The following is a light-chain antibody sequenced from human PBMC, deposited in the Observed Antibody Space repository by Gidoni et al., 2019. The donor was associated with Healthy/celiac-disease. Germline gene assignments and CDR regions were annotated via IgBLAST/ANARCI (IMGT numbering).Light chain of an antibody. Sequence: IHMTQSPSSLSASVGDRVTITCQASQDISNYLNWYQQKPGKAPKLLIYDASNLETGVPSRFSGSGSGTDFTFTISSLQPEDIATYYCQQYDNLLPFTFGPGTKVDIK. CDR3: QQYDNLLPFT. J-gene: IGKJ3*01. CDR2: DAS. V-gene: IGKV1-33*01. CDR1: QDISNY.